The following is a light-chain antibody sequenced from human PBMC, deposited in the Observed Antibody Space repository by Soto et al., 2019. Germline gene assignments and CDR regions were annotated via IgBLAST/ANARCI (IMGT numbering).Light chain of an antibody. Sequence: QSVLTEPPSASGTPRQRVTISCSGSSSNIGTYYVDWYQQLPGTAPKLLIHRNGQRTSGVPDRFSGSKSGTSASLAISGLRSEDEADYYCATWDDRLRAYVIGAGTKVTVL. V-gene: IGLV1-47*01. CDR3: ATWDDRLRAYV. CDR2: RNG. CDR1: SSNIGTYY. J-gene: IGLJ1*01.